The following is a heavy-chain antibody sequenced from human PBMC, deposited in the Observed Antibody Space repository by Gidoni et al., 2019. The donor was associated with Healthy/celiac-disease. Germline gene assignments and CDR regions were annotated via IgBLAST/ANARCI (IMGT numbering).Heavy chain of an antibody. CDR2: IIPSFGTA. CDR1: GGTFSSYA. V-gene: IGHV1-69*01. CDR3: ARSIGVTTGGYYYYYGMDV. Sequence: QVQLVQSGAEVKKPGSSVKVSCTASGGTFSSYAISWVRQAPGQGLEWMGGIIPSFGTANYAQKFQGRVTITADESTSTAYMELSSLRSEDTAVYYCARSIGVTTGGYYYYYGMDVWGQGTTVTVSS. D-gene: IGHD4-17*01. J-gene: IGHJ6*02.